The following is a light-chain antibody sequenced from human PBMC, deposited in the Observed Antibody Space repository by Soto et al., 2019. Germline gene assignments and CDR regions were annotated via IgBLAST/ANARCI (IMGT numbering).Light chain of an antibody. V-gene: IGKV3-20*01. CDR1: QTVRNNY. CDR2: GAS. Sequence: EIVLTQSPGTLSFSPGERATLSCRASQTVRNNYLAWYQQKPGQAPRLLIYGASSRATGIPDRFSGSGSGTDFTLTISRLEPEDSAVYYCQQYGSSRTFGQGTNVDI. CDR3: QQYGSSRT. J-gene: IGKJ1*01.